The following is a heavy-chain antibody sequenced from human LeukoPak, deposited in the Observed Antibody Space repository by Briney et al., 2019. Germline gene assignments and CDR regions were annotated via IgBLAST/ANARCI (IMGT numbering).Heavy chain of an antibody. V-gene: IGHV3-21*01. CDR3: ARGVSGADNWFDP. CDR1: GFTSSSYS. CDR2: ISSSSSYI. J-gene: IGHJ5*02. Sequence: PGGSLRLSCAASGFTSSSYSMNWVRQAPGKGLEWVSSISSSSSYIYYADSVKGRFTISRDNAKNSLYLQMNSLRAEDTAVYYCARGVSGADNWFDPWGQGTLVTVSS. D-gene: IGHD2-8*01.